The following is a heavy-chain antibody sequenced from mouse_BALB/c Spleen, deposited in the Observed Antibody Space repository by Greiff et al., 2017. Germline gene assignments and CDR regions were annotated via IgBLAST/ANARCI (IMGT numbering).Heavy chain of an antibody. CDR3: LYYDYDEVAY. CDR2: IRLKSDNYAT. D-gene: IGHD2-4*01. Sequence: EVKLEESGGGLVQPGGSMKLSCVASGFTFSSYWMSWVRQSPEKGLEWVAEIRLKSDNYATHYAESVKGKFTISRDDSKSRLYLQMNSLRAEDTGIYYCLYYDYDEVAYWGQGTLVTVSA. CDR1: GFTFSSYW. V-gene: IGHV6-6*02. J-gene: IGHJ3*01.